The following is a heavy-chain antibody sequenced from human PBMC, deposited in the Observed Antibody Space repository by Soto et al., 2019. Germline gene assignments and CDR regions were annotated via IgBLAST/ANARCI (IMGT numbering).Heavy chain of an antibody. CDR1: GGSFSGYY. V-gene: IGHV4-34*01. D-gene: IGHD2-2*01. CDR3: AVVVVPAASKEYNWFDP. Sequence: QVQLQQWGAGLLKPSETLSLTCAVYGGSFSGYYWSWIRQPPGKGLEWIGEINHSGSTNYNPSLKSRVTISVDTSKNQFSLKLSSVTAADTAVYYCAVVVVPAASKEYNWFDPWGQGTLVTVSS. CDR2: INHSGST. J-gene: IGHJ5*02.